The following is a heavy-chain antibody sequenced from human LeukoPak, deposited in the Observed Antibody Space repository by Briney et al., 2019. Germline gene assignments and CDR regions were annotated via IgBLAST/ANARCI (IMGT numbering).Heavy chain of an antibody. Sequence: PSETLSLTCAVYGGSLSGYYWSWIRQPPGKGLEWIEEINHSGSTNYNPSLKSRVTISVDTSKNQFSLKLSSVTAADTAVYYCASHYTAMVNEGDPADAFDIWGQGTMVTVSS. CDR2: INHSGST. CDR1: GGSLSGYY. D-gene: IGHD5-18*01. V-gene: IGHV4-34*01. J-gene: IGHJ3*02. CDR3: ASHYTAMVNEGDPADAFDI.